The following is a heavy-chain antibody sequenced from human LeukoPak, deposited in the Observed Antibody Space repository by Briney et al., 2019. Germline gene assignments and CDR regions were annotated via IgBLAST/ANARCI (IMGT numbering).Heavy chain of an antibody. CDR2: IYYSGST. D-gene: IGHD2-15*01. J-gene: IGHJ4*02. V-gene: IGHV4-59*08. CDR1: GGSISSYY. Sequence: SETLSLTCTVSGGSISSYYWSWIRQPPGKGLEWIGYIYYSGSTNYNPSLKSRVTISVDTSKNQFSLKLSSVTAADTAVYYCARHRCSGGSCYSEYFDYWGQGTLVTVSS. CDR3: ARHRCSGGSCYSEYFDY.